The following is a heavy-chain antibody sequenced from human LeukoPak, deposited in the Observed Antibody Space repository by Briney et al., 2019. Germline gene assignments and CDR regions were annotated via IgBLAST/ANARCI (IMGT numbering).Heavy chain of an antibody. J-gene: IGHJ6*03. V-gene: IGHV1-18*01. CDR2: ISAYNGNT. Sequence: ASVKVSCKASGYTFTNYGISWVRQAPGQGLEWMGWISAYNGNTNYAQKLQGRVTMTTDTSTSTAYMELRSLRSEDTAVYYCARDRANSLPYFDWSPTSGYYYYMDVWGKGTTVTISS. CDR3: ARDRANSLPYFDWSPTSGYYYYMDV. D-gene: IGHD3-9*01. CDR1: GYTFTNYG.